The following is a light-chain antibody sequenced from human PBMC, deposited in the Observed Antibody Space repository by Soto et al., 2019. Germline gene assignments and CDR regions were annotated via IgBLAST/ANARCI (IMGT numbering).Light chain of an antibody. J-gene: IGKJ5*01. Sequence: EMVLTQSPGTLSLSPGERATLSCRASQSVSSCYLAWYQQNPGQTPRRLIYAASSRATGIPDRFSGSGSGTDFTLTISRLEPEDFAVYYCQQYGSSSITFGQGTRLEIK. V-gene: IGKV3-20*01. CDR1: QSVSSCY. CDR3: QQYGSSSIT. CDR2: AAS.